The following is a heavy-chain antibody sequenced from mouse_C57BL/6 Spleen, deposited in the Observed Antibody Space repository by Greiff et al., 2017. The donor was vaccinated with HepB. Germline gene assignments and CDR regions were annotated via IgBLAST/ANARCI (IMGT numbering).Heavy chain of an antibody. CDR1: GFTFSDYY. V-gene: IGHV5-16*01. CDR3: ARFNLWYFDV. CDR2: INYDGSST. Sequence: EVQLVESEGGLVQPGSSMKLSCTASGFTFSDYYMAWVRQVPEKGLEWVANINYDGSSTYYLDSLKSRFIISRDNAKNILYLQMSSLKSEDTATYYCARFNLWYFDVWGTGTTVTVSS. J-gene: IGHJ1*03.